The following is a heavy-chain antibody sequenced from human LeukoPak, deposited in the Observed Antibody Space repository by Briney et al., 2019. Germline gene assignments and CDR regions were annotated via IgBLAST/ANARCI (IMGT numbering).Heavy chain of an antibody. J-gene: IGHJ4*02. Sequence: GSLRLSCAASGFTFSSYWMSWVRQAPGKGLEWVANIKQDGSEKYYVDSVKGRFTISGENAKNSLYLQMNSLRAEDTAVYYCARRTPITMVRGVIPLYYFDYWGQGTLVTVSS. CDR3: ARRTPITMVRGVIPLYYFDY. CDR1: GFTFSSYW. D-gene: IGHD3-10*01. V-gene: IGHV3-7*04. CDR2: IKQDGSEK.